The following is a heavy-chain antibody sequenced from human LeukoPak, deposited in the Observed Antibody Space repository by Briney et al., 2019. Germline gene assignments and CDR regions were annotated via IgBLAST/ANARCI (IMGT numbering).Heavy chain of an antibody. J-gene: IGHJ5*02. CDR1: GGSFSGYY. Sequence: SETLSLTCAVYGGSFSGYYWSWIRQPPGKGLEWIGEINHSGSTNYNPSLKSRVTISVDTSKNQFSLKLSSVTAADTAVYYCASGLGIRNSDSITLVRGVIRFDPWGQGTLVTVSS. V-gene: IGHV4-34*01. CDR2: INHSGST. CDR3: ASGLGIRNSDSITLVRGVIRFDP. D-gene: IGHD3-10*01.